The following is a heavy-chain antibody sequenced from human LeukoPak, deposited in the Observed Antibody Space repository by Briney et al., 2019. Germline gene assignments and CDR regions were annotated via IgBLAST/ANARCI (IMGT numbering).Heavy chain of an antibody. V-gene: IGHV4-59*08. J-gene: IGHJ3*02. CDR3: ARQYCCDSGHYQDAFDI. CDR1: VASIHCNP. D-gene: IGHD3-22*01. Sequence: PSERLSLTYPVSVASIHCNPCSWIPETPAKALERIEYIHCSRSTHYSPSIKSRLTISVDTSKPQYSLKLSSVTAADTAVYYCARQYCCDSGHYQDAFDIWGQGTMVSVSS. CDR2: IHCSRST.